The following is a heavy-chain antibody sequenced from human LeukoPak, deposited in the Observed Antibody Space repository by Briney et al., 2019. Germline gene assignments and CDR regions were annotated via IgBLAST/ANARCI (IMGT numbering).Heavy chain of an antibody. CDR3: ARFIAARQYWFVL. D-gene: IGHD6-6*01. Sequence: SETLSLTCAVYGGPFSCYYWSCIPQPPGKGLEWIGEINYSGSTNYNPSIKSRVTISVDPSKNQSSLKLSSVTAADTAVYYCARFIAARQYWFVLWGEGTLVTVSS. V-gene: IGHV4-34*01. J-gene: IGHJ5*02. CDR2: INYSGST. CDR1: GGPFSCYY.